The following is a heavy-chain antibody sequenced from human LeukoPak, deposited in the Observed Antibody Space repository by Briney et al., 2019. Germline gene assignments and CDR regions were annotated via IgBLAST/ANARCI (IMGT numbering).Heavy chain of an antibody. V-gene: IGHV1-18*01. D-gene: IGHD3-22*01. CDR2: ISAYNGNT. Sequence: ASVKVSCKASGYTFTSYGISWVRQAPGQGLEWMGWISAYNGNTNYAQKLQGRVTMTTDTSTSTAYMELRSLRSDDTGVYYCAISGYYDSSGYYRPDGMDVWGQGTTVTVSS. CDR3: AISGYYDSSGYYRPDGMDV. J-gene: IGHJ6*02. CDR1: GYTFTSYG.